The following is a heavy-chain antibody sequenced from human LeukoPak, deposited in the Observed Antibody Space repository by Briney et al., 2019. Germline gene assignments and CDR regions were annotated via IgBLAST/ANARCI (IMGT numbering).Heavy chain of an antibody. J-gene: IGHJ4*02. D-gene: IGHD3-16*01. CDR2: INQEGSDK. CDR1: GFTFTTYW. Sequence: GGSLRLSFAASGFTFTTYWMSWVRQAPGKGLEWGANINQEGSDKNYVGSGKGPFTISRDNGKNSLYLPMNSPGAENTALYYCARGGKLHPQSPYWGQRTLVTVSS. V-gene: IGHV3-7*01. CDR3: ARGGKLHPQSPY.